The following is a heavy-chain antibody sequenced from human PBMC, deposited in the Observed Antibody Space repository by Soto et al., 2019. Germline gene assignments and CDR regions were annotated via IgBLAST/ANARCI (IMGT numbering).Heavy chain of an antibody. CDR1: AYTLSSNG. CDR2: INAGYGNT. D-gene: IGHD7-27*01. V-gene: IGHV1-3*01. Sequence: GGSVKVSGNASAYTLSSNGMHWVRHAPGQGLEWMGWINAGYGNTKSSQKFQDRVTISRDTSASTAYMELTSLRSEETAVYYCARDTGDGTFDFWGQGTLVTVSS. CDR3: ARDTGDGTFDF. J-gene: IGHJ4*02.